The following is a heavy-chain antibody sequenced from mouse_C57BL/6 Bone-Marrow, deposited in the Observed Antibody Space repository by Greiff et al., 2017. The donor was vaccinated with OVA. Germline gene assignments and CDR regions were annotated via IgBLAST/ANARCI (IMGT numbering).Heavy chain of an antibody. J-gene: IGHJ4*01. Sequence: EVKLQESGPGLVKPSQSLSLTCSVTGYSITSGYYWNWIRQFPGNKLEWMGYISYDGSNNYNPSLKNRISITRDTSKNQFFLKLNSVTTEDTATYYCAREMGYYGSSYAMDYWGQGTSVTVSS. CDR2: ISYDGSN. V-gene: IGHV3-6*01. CDR3: AREMGYYGSSYAMDY. CDR1: GYSITSGYY. D-gene: IGHD1-1*01.